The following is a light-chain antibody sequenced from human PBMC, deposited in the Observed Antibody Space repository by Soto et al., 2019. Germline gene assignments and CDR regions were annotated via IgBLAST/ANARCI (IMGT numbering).Light chain of an antibody. Sequence: AIQLTQSPSPLSASVGDRVTITCRASQGVSSALAWYHQKPGKAPKLLIYDASTLESGVPSRFSGSGSGTDFTLTISSLQPEDFATYYCQQFNSYPLTFGQGTRLEIK. CDR3: QQFNSYPLT. CDR2: DAS. CDR1: QGVSSA. J-gene: IGKJ5*01. V-gene: IGKV1-13*02.